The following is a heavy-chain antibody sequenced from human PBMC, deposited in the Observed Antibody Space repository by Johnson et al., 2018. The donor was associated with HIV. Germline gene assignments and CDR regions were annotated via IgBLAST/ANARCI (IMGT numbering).Heavy chain of an antibody. CDR2: ISSSGSTI. V-gene: IGHV3-11*01. CDR3: AKNTEAAAGTDDAFDI. J-gene: IGHJ3*02. CDR1: GFTFSDYY. Sequence: QVQLVESGGGLVQPGGSLRLSCAASGFTFSDYYMSWIRQAPGKGLEWVSYISSSGSTIYYVDAVMGRFHISRDNAKHSLYLQMNSLRAEDTALYYCAKNTEAAAGTDDAFDIWGQGTMVTVSS. D-gene: IGHD6-13*01.